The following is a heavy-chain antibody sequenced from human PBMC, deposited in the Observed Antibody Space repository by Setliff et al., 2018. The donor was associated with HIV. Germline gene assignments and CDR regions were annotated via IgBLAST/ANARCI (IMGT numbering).Heavy chain of an antibody. CDR1: GFTFSTYG. Sequence: GGSLRLSCAASGFTFSTYGMHWVRQAPGKGLEWVAVIWSDGSNKYYADSVKGRFTISRDNSNNTLFLEVSSLRPEDTALYYCAKVKVPTTDLYFLDYWGQGTPVTSPQ. CDR2: IWSDGSNK. CDR3: AKVKVPTTDLYFLDY. V-gene: IGHV3-30*02. D-gene: IGHD1-1*01. J-gene: IGHJ4*02.